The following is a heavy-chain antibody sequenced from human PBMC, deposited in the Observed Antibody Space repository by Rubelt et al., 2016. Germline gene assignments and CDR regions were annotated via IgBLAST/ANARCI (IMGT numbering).Heavy chain of an antibody. Sequence: QVQLVQSGVEVKKPGASVKVSCKASGYTFTSYGISWVRQAPGQGLEWMGWISAYNGHTNYAQKLQGRVTMTTDTSTSTAYMELRSLRSDDTAVYYCARDRIRIAARQGWYFDLWGRGTLVTVSS. J-gene: IGHJ2*01. D-gene: IGHD6-6*01. CDR3: ARDRIRIAARQGWYFDL. CDR2: ISAYNGHT. V-gene: IGHV1-18*01. CDR1: GYTFTSYG.